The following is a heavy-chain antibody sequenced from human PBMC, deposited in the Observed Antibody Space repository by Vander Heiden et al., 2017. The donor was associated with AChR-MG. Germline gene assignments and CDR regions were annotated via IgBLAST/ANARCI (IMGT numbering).Heavy chain of an antibody. Sequence: QVQLVQSGAEVKKPGSSVKVSCKASGGTFSSYAISWVRQAPGQGLEWMGGIIPIFGTANYAQKFQGRVTITADKSTSTAYMELSSLRSEDTAVYYCARQGYYYGSGVPNYGMDVWGQGTTVTVSS. J-gene: IGHJ6*02. CDR3: ARQGYYYGSGVPNYGMDV. D-gene: IGHD3-10*01. CDR2: IIPIFGTA. CDR1: GGTFSSYA. V-gene: IGHV1-69*06.